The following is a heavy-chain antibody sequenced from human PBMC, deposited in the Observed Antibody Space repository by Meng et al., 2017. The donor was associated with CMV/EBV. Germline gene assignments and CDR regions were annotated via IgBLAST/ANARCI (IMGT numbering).Heavy chain of an antibody. J-gene: IGHJ6*02. CDR1: GGTFSSYA. D-gene: IGHD6-19*01. CDR3: ARALVAGHSYYYGMDV. V-gene: IGHV1-69*10. CDR2: IIPILGIA. Sequence: SVKVSCKASGGTFSSYAISWVRQAPGQGLEWMGGIIPILGIANYAQKFQGRVTITADKSTSTAHMELSSLRSEDTAVYYCARALVAGHSYYYGMDVWGQGTTVTVSS.